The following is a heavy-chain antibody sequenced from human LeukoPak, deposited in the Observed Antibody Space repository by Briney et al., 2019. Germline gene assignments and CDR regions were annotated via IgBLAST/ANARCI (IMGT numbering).Heavy chain of an antibody. CDR1: GYTFTDNY. D-gene: IGHD3-3*01. Sequence: ASVIVSCKASGYTFTDNYVHWVRQAPGQGPQWMGWINPSTGGTNYAQKFQGRVTMTRDTSISTAYMELSRLRSDDTAVYYCARGRSDVWRGYSMDVWGKGTTVTVSS. CDR2: INPSTGGT. V-gene: IGHV1-2*02. CDR3: ARGRSDVWRGYSMDV. J-gene: IGHJ6*03.